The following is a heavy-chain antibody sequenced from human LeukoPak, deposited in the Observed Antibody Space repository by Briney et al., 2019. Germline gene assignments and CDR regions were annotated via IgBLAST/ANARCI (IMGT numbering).Heavy chain of an antibody. V-gene: IGHV4-34*01. Sequence: PSETLSLTCAVYGGSFSGYYWSWIRQPPGKGLEWIGEINHSGSTNYNPSLKSRVTISVDTSKNQFSLKLSSVAAADTAVYYCARAVPYCSSTSCYRGEYDYWGQGTLVTVSS. J-gene: IGHJ4*02. CDR1: GGSFSGYY. D-gene: IGHD2-2*01. CDR2: INHSGST. CDR3: ARAVPYCSSTSCYRGEYDY.